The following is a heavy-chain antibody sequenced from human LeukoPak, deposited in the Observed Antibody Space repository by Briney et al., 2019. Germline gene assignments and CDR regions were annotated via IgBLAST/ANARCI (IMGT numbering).Heavy chain of an antibody. J-gene: IGHJ6*02. CDR3: ARLSSRLMTTSSHYGMDV. V-gene: IGHV5-51*01. CDR1: GYSFTSYW. CDR2: IYPGDSDT. D-gene: IGHD4-17*01. Sequence: KPGESRKISCKGPGYSFTSYWIGWVRQMPGKGLEWMGIIYPGDSDTTYSPSFQGQVTISVDKSISTAYLQWSSLKASDTAMYYCARLSSRLMTTSSHYGMDVWGQGTTVTVSS.